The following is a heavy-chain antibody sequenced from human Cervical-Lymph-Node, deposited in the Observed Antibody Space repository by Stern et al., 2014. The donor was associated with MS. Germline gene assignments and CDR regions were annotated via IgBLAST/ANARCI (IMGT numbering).Heavy chain of an antibody. D-gene: IGHD1-26*01. CDR1: GFAFRRYA. CDR3: AKGGSGSYLD. V-gene: IGHV3-30*04. Sequence: VQLVESGGGVVQPGRSLRLSCAASGFAFRRYALHWVRQAPGQGLELVSLISYDGRDKYYTDSVKGRFTVSRDNSNNTVDLEMNSLRLEDTAVYYCAKGGSGSYLDWGQGSLVTVSS. J-gene: IGHJ4*02. CDR2: ISYDGRDK.